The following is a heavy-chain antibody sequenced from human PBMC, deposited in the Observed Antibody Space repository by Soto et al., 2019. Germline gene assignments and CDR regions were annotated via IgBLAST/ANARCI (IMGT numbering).Heavy chain of an antibody. Sequence: ASVNVSCKSAGYTFTSNWIHGARLAPGQGLEWMGVINPSGDITKYAPKFQGRVTMTTDTSTSTIYMDLSSLTSEDTAVYYCARDHSIASSGAWWLDPWGQGTLVTVSS. J-gene: IGHJ5*02. V-gene: IGHV1-46*01. CDR1: GYTFTSNW. CDR2: INPSGDIT. CDR3: ARDHSIASSGAWWLDP. D-gene: IGHD6-13*01.